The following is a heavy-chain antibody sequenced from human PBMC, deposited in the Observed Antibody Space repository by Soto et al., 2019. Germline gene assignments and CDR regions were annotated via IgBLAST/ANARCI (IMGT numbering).Heavy chain of an antibody. CDR2: IIPIFGTA. CDR1: GGTFSSYA. Sequence: SVKVSCKAAGGTFSSYAIIWVRQAPGQGLEWMGGIIPIFGTANYAQKFQGRVTITADESTSTAYMELSSLRSEDTAVYYCARITMVRGVISYYYYGMDVWGQGTTVTVSS. CDR3: ARITMVRGVISYYYYGMDV. D-gene: IGHD3-10*01. J-gene: IGHJ6*02. V-gene: IGHV1-69*01.